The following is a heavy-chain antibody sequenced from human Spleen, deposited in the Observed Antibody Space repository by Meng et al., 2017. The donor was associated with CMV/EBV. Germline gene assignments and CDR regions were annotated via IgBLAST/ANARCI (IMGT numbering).Heavy chain of an antibody. J-gene: IGHJ6*02. V-gene: IGHV3-48*04. CDR1: GFTFSSYS. D-gene: IGHD4-23*01. Sequence: GESLKISCAASGFTFSSYSMNWVRQAPGKGLEWVSYISSSSSTIYYADSVKGRFTISRDNAKNFLYLQMNSLRAEDTAFYYCAKEVTTVVDFYYSGMDVWGQGTTVTVSS. CDR3: AKEVTTVVDFYYSGMDV. CDR2: ISSSSSTI.